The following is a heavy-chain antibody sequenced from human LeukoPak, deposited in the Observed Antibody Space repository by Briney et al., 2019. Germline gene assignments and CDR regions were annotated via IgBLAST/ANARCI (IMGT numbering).Heavy chain of an antibody. Sequence: ASVKVSCKVSGYTLTELSMHWVRQAPGEGLEWMGGFDPEGGETIYAQKFQGRVTMTEDTSTDTAYMELSSLRSEDTAVYYCATDRLLQNRGYSYGENAFDIWGQGTMVTVSS. CDR1: GYTLTELS. CDR3: ATDRLLQNRGYSYGENAFDI. V-gene: IGHV1-24*01. J-gene: IGHJ3*02. CDR2: FDPEGGET. D-gene: IGHD5-18*01.